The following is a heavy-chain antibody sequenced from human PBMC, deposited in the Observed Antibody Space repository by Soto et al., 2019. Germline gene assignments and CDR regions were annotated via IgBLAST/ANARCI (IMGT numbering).Heavy chain of an antibody. CDR2: INAGNGNT. CDR3: ARVRSGYSSSWLDAFDI. CDR1: GYTFTSYA. D-gene: IGHD6-13*01. V-gene: IGHV1-3*01. J-gene: IGHJ3*02. Sequence: ASVKVSSKASGYTFTSYAMHWVRQAPGQRLEWMGWINAGNGNTKYSQKFQGRVTITRDTSASTAYMELSSLRSEDTAVYYCARVRSGYSSSWLDAFDIWGQGTMVTVSS.